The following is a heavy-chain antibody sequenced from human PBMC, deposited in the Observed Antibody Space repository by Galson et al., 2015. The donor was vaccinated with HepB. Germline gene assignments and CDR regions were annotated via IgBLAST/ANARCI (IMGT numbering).Heavy chain of an antibody. J-gene: IGHJ4*02. CDR3: ARGTMAARPVGLNY. D-gene: IGHD6-6*01. CDR1: GFTVSSTY. Sequence: SLRLSCAASGFTVSSTYMSWVRQAPGKGLEWLSVIYSGGDTYYADSVKGRFTISRDNSKNTLYLQMNSLRAADTAAYYCARGTMAARPVGLNYWGQGTLVTVSS. CDR2: IYSGGDT. V-gene: IGHV3-53*01.